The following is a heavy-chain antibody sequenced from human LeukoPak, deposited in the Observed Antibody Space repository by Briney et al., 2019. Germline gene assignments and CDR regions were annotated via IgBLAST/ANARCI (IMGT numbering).Heavy chain of an antibody. Sequence: SETLSLTCTVSGGPISSSNYYWSWIRQPAGKGLEWIGRIHTSGSTNYNPSLKSRVTMSVDTSKNQFSLKLSSVTAADTAVYYCARDVDGDSYGYGSFDYWGQGTLVTVSS. V-gene: IGHV4-61*02. CDR1: GGPISSSNYY. D-gene: IGHD5-18*01. CDR3: ARDVDGDSYGYGSFDY. J-gene: IGHJ4*02. CDR2: IHTSGST.